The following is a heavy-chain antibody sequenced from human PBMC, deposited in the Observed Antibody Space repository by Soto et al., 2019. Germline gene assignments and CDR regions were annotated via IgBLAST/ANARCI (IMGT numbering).Heavy chain of an antibody. Sequence: PGGSLRLSCAASGFTFDDYGMNWVRQAPGKGLEWVSGINWNGGSTGYADSVKGRFTIPRDNAKNSLYLQMNSLRAEDTALYYCARGGPNYYDNSGPSYYFDYWGQGTLVTVSS. V-gene: IGHV3-20*04. D-gene: IGHD3-22*01. J-gene: IGHJ4*02. CDR1: GFTFDDYG. CDR3: ARGGPNYYDNSGPSYYFDY. CDR2: INWNGGST.